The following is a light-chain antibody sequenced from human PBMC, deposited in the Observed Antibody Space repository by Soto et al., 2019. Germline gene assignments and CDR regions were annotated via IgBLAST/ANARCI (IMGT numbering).Light chain of an antibody. V-gene: IGKV1-39*01. CDR3: QQSFSVPIT. CDR1: QSIAGY. Sequence: DIQMTQSPSSLSASVGDRVTITCRASQSIAGYLSWYQQRPGKAPKFLIYSASSLQRGVPSRFSGSGSGTDCSLTINGLQPEDFATYFCQQSFSVPITFGQGTRLEIK. J-gene: IGKJ5*01. CDR2: SAS.